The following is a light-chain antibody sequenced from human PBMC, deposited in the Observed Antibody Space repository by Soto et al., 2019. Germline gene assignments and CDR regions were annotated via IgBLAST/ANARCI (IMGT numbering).Light chain of an antibody. Sequence: EIVLTQSPGTLSLSPGERATLSCRASQSVSSSYLAWYQQKPGQAPRLLIYGASSRATGIPDRFSGSGSGTDITLTISRLEPEDFAVYYCQQEGSSPRTFGQGTKVEIK. CDR1: QSVSSSY. CDR3: QQEGSSPRT. CDR2: GAS. V-gene: IGKV3-20*01. J-gene: IGKJ1*01.